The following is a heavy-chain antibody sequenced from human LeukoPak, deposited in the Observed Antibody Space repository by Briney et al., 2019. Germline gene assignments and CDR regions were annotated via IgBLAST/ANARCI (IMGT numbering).Heavy chain of an antibody. CDR2: ISSSGSTI. V-gene: IGHV3-48*03. CDR1: GFTFSSYE. D-gene: IGHD3-9*01. Sequence: PGGSLRLSCAASGFTFSSYEMNWVRQAPGKGLEWVSYISSSGSTIYYADSVKGRFTISRDNAKNSLYLQMNSLRAEDTAVYYCARGDDILTGYSLASQPNWFDPWGQGTLVTVSS. J-gene: IGHJ5*02. CDR3: ARGDDILTGYSLASQPNWFDP.